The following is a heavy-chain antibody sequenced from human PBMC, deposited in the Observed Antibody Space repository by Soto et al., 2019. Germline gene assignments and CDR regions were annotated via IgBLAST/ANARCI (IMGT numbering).Heavy chain of an antibody. CDR2: IDPSDSYT. CDR1: GYSFTSYW. Sequence: GESLKISCNGSGYSFTSYWISWVRQMPGKGLEWMGRIDPSDSYTNYSPSFQGHVTISADKSISTAYLQWSSLKASDTAMYYCARHGVVGATAGSYYYGMDVWGQGTTVPVYS. D-gene: IGHD1-26*01. J-gene: IGHJ6*02. CDR3: ARHGVVGATAGSYYYGMDV. V-gene: IGHV5-10-1*01.